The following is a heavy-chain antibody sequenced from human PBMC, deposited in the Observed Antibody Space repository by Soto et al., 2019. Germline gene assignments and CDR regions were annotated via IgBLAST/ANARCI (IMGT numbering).Heavy chain of an antibody. CDR3: AKLECSGGSCYSGRLVDYFYYYMDV. D-gene: IGHD2-15*01. Sequence: GGSLRLSCAASGFTFSSYAMSWVRQAPGKGLEWVSAISGSGGSTYYADSVKGRFTISRDNSKNTLYLQMNSLRAEDTAVYHCAKLECSGGSCYSGRLVDYFYYYMDVWGKGTKVTVSS. CDR2: ISGSGGST. CDR1: GFTFSSYA. V-gene: IGHV3-23*01. J-gene: IGHJ6*03.